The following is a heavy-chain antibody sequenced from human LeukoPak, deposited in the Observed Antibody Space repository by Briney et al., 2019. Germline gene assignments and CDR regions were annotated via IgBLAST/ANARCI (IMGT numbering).Heavy chain of an antibody. D-gene: IGHD6-13*01. CDR2: INPKNAAT. CDR3: ARTLYVAAAPGGFDY. V-gene: IGHV1-2*02. J-gene: IGHJ4*02. Sequence: GAAVKVSCKASGYTFSGHYMHWVRQAPGQGLEWMGWINPKNAATNYAQKSQGRVTMTRDTSAGTVYMELSGLRSDDTAVYYCARTLYVAAAPGGFDYWAREPWSPSPQ. CDR1: GYTFSGHY.